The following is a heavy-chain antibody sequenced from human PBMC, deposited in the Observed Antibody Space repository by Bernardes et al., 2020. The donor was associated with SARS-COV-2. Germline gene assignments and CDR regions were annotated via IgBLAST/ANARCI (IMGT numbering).Heavy chain of an antibody. Sequence: GGSLRLSCAASGFTFDDYAMHWVRQAPGKGLEWVSGISWNSGSIGYADSVKGRFTISRDNAKNSLYLQMNSLRAEDTALYYCATLGGGWNPDEYYYYGMDVWGQGTTVTVSS. CDR1: GFTFDDYA. J-gene: IGHJ6*02. D-gene: IGHD3-16*01. V-gene: IGHV3-9*01. CDR3: ATLGGGWNPDEYYYYGMDV. CDR2: ISWNSGSI.